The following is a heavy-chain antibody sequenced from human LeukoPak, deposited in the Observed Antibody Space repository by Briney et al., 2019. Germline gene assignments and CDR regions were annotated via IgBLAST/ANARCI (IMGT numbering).Heavy chain of an antibody. CDR3: ARVTRPHYYYYGMDV. V-gene: IGHV3-53*04. CDR1: GFTVSSNY. J-gene: IGHJ6*02. D-gene: IGHD2-15*01. Sequence: GGSLRLSWAASGFTVSSNYMSWVRQAAGKGRGWVSVIYSGGSTYYADSVKGRFTISRHNSKNTLYLQMNSLRAEATAVYYCARVTRPHYYYYGMDVWGQGTTVTVSS. CDR2: IYSGGST.